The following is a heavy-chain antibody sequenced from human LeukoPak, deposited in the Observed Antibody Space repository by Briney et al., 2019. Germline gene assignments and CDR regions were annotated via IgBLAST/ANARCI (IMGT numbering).Heavy chain of an antibody. Sequence: GASVKVSCKASGYTFTSYDINWVGQATGQGREWMGWMNPNSGNTGYAQKFQGRVTMTRNTSISTAYMELSILRSEATAVYYCARVGYYDSSGYSPFDYWGQGTLVTVSS. J-gene: IGHJ4*02. CDR3: ARVGYYDSSGYSPFDY. D-gene: IGHD3-22*01. CDR1: GYTFTSYD. CDR2: MNPNSGNT. V-gene: IGHV1-8*01.